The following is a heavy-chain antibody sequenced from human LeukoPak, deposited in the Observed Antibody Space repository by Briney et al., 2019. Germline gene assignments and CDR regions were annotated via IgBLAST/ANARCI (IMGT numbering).Heavy chain of an antibody. D-gene: IGHD3-10*01. CDR1: GGSISSSNW. CDR2: IYHSGST. Sequence: PSETLSLTCAVSGGSISSSNWWSWVRQPPGKGLEWIGEIYHSGSTNYNPSLKSRVAISVDKSKNQFSLKLSSVTAADTAVYYCARDTMVRGVTTFDYWGQGTLVTVSS. CDR3: ARDTMVRGVTTFDY. J-gene: IGHJ4*02. V-gene: IGHV4-4*02.